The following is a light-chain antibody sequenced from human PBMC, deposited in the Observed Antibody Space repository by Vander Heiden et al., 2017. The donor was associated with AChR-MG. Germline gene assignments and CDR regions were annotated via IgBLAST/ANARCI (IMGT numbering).Light chain of an antibody. CDR3: QQSDSTPRT. CDR2: AAS. J-gene: IGKJ4*01. CDR1: QSISSY. Sequence: IQMTQSPSSLSASVGDRVTITCRASQSISSYLNWYQQKPGKAPKLLIYAASSLQSGVPSRFSGSGSGTDFTLTISRLQPEDFATYYCQQSDSTPRTFGGRTKVEIK. V-gene: IGKV1-39*01.